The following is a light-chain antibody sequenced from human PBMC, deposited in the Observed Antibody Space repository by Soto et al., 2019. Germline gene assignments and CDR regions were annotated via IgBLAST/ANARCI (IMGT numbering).Light chain of an antibody. CDR1: RLEKKY. Sequence: SYELTQPPSVSVSPGQTASITCSGDRLEKKYVCWYQQKPGQSPLLVMYQHTTRPSGIPERFSGSKSENTATLTISGAQPLXXADYYXQAWDIGTVFGGGTKLTVL. CDR2: QHT. J-gene: IGLJ2*01. CDR3: QAWDIGTV. V-gene: IGLV3-1*01.